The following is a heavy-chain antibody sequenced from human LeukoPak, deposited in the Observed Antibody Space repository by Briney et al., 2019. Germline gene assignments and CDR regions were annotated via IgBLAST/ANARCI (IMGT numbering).Heavy chain of an antibody. CDR1: GFTFSTYS. Sequence: GGSLRLSCAASGFTFSTYSMNWVRQAPGKGLEWVSYISSSSSTIYYADSVKGRFTISRDNAKNSLYLQMNSLRAEDTAVYYCARDNSSGWWYYYGMDVWGQGTTVTVSS. CDR3: ARDNSSGWWYYYGMDV. J-gene: IGHJ6*02. D-gene: IGHD6-19*01. CDR2: ISSSSSTI. V-gene: IGHV3-48*01.